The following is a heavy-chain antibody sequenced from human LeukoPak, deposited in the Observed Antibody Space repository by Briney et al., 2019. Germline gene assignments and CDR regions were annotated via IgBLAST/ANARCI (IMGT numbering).Heavy chain of an antibody. J-gene: IGHJ1*01. D-gene: IGHD6-13*01. V-gene: IGHV4-39*07. CDR2: MYYSGST. Sequence: SETLSLTCTVSGGSISSSSYYWGWIRQPPGKGLEWIGSMYYSGSTYYNPSLKSRVTISVDTSKNQFSLKLSSVTAADTAVYYCARTVGIAAAAVRFQHWGQGTLVTVSS. CDR1: GGSISSSSYY. CDR3: ARTVGIAAAAVRFQH.